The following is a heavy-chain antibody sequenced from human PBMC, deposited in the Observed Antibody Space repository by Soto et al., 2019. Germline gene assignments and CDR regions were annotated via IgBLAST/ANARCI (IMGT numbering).Heavy chain of an antibody. J-gene: IGHJ5*02. CDR3: ARAVSTTAVNWFDP. CDR2: IWNNGNRK. D-gene: IGHD2-2*01. CDR1: GFTFWNYG. Sequence: GGSLRLSCAASGFTFWNYGMHWVRQAPGKGPEWVATIWNNGNRKYYADSVTGRFTISRDNSRNTLYLEMNSLRGEDTAVYYCARAVSTTAVNWFDPWGQGTQVTVSS. V-gene: IGHV3-33*01.